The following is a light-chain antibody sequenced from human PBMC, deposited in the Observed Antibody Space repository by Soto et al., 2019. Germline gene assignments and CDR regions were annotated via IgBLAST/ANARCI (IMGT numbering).Light chain of an antibody. V-gene: IGKV3D-15*01. Sequence: EVRMTQFLDTVSVKQGETVTLSCGASQSVRTNLAWYQQRPGQAPRLLIHYSSTRATDVPARFSGSGSGTNFTLAISSLQSEDFAVYYCQQRSNWPRTFGQGTIVAIK. CDR3: QQRSNWPRT. J-gene: IGKJ1*01. CDR1: QSVRTN. CDR2: YSS.